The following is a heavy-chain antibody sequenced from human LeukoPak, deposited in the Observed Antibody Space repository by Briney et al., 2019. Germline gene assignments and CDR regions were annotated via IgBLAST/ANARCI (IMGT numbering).Heavy chain of an antibody. D-gene: IGHD2-2*01. Sequence: GGSLRLSCAASGFTFSSYWMSWVRQAPGKGLEWVANIKQDGSEKYYVDSVKGRFTISRDNAKNSLYLQMNSLRAEDTAVYYCAKDEIGYCSSTSCYGPLDYWGQGTLVTVSS. J-gene: IGHJ4*02. CDR1: GFTFSSYW. V-gene: IGHV3-7*03. CDR2: IKQDGSEK. CDR3: AKDEIGYCSSTSCYGPLDY.